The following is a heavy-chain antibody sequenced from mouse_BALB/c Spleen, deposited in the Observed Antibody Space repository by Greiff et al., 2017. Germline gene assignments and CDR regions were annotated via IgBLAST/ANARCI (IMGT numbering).Heavy chain of an antibody. CDR1: GFTFSSFG. Sequence: DVHLVESGGGLVQPGGSRKLSCAASGFTFSSFGMHWVRQAPEKGLEWVAYISSGSSTIYYADTVKGRFTISTDNPKNTLFLQMTSLRSEDTAMYYCARKEREGDWYFDVWGAGTTVTVSS. CDR2: ISSGSSTI. J-gene: IGHJ1*01. CDR3: ARKEREGDWYFDV. V-gene: IGHV5-17*02.